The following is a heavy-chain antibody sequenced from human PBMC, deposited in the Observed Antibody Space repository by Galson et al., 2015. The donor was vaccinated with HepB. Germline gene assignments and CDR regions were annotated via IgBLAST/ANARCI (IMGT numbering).Heavy chain of an antibody. V-gene: IGHV3-30-3*01. CDR1: GFAFNTYT. Sequence: SLRLSCAASGFAFNTYTMQWVRQAPGKGLEWVATISSAGTTQYYADSVKGRCTSSRDNSKNLVYLQMNSLGAEDTAVYYCARDAMGRGSGSYSAFDYWGQGTLVTVSS. J-gene: IGHJ4*02. CDR3: ARDAMGRGSGSYSAFDY. CDR2: ISSAGTTQ. D-gene: IGHD1-26*01.